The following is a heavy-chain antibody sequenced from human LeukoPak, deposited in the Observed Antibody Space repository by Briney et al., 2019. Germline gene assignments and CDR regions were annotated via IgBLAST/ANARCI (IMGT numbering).Heavy chain of an antibody. J-gene: IGHJ4*02. CDR1: GFTVSSNF. CDR3: AREGYSSGSRTGIDY. Sequence: GGSLRLSCAASGFTVSSNFMNWVRQAPGRGLEWVSVIYSGGSTSYADSVKGRFTISRDNSKNTLFLQMNSLRIDDTAVYYCAREGYSSGSRTGIDYWGQGTLVTVSS. D-gene: IGHD5-18*01. CDR2: IYSGGST. V-gene: IGHV3-66*02.